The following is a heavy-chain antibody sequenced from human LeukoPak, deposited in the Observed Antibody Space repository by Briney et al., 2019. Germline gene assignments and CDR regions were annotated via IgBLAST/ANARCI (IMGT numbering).Heavy chain of an antibody. V-gene: IGHV3-23*01. CDR1: GFTFSSYG. D-gene: IGHD2-15*01. CDR2: ISGSGGST. J-gene: IGHJ6*03. Sequence: GGSLRLSCAASGFTFSSYGMSWVRQAPGKGLEWVSAISGSGGSTYYADSVKGRFTISRDNSKNTLYLQMNSLRAEDTAVYYCAKSYCSGGSCYDRWYYYYYMDVWGKGTTVTVSS. CDR3: AKSYCSGGSCYDRWYYYYYMDV.